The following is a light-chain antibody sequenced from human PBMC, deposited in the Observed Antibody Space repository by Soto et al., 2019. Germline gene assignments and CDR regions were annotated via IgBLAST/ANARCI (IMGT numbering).Light chain of an antibody. V-gene: IGKV3-20*01. CDR3: QQYGTSPTT. J-gene: IGKJ2*01. CDR2: GAS. Sequence: EIVLTQSPGTLSLSLGERATLSCRASQTVNSNSLAWYQQKPGQSPRLLIYGASTRATGIPDRFSGSGAETDDFTLTISRLEPEDFAVYYCQQYGTSPTTFGQGTKLEIK. CDR1: QTVNSNS.